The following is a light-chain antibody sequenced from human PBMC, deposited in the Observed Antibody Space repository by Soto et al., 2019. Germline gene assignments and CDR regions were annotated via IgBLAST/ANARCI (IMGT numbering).Light chain of an antibody. J-gene: IGLJ2*01. V-gene: IGLV2-14*01. CDR1: SSDVGGYNY. Sequence: QSVLTQPASVSGSPGQSITISCTGTSSDVGGYNYVSWYQHHPGKAPKAMIYEVSSRPSGVSNRFSGSKSGNTASLTISGLQAEDEAYYYCSSYTTSTSFILFGGGTQLTVL. CDR2: EVS. CDR3: SSYTTSTSFIL.